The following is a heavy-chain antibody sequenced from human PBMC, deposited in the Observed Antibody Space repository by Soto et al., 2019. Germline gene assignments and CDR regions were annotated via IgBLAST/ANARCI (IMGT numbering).Heavy chain of an antibody. V-gene: IGHV1-69*06. CDR2: SIPTLGTT. J-gene: IGHJ3*02. Sequence: QVQLVQSGAEVKRPGSSVKVSCKTSGGLLSSYAISWVRQAPGQGLEWMGGSIPTLGTTVYAQNFQGRVSITADRSTGTAYLELRGRRSQDTAVYYCARGINDYYDGTGPSWDDAFDIWGQGTMVTFSS. CDR3: ARGINDYYDGTGPSWDDAFDI. D-gene: IGHD3-22*01. CDR1: GGLLSSYA.